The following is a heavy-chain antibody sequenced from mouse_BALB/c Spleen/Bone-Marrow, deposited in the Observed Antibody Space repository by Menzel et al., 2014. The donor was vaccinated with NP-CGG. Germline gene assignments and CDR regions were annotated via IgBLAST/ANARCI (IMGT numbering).Heavy chain of an antibody. CDR3: ASTIATVVAEDAMDY. V-gene: IGHV5-6*01. CDR1: GFTFSSYG. CDR2: ISSGGSDT. J-gene: IGHJ4*01. D-gene: IGHD1-1*01. Sequence: VQLQQSGGDLVKPGGSLKLSCAASGFTFSSYGMSWVRQTPDKRLEWVATISSGGSDTYYPDSVKGRFTISRDNAKNTLYLQMSSLKSEDTAMYYCASTIATVVAEDAMDYWGQGTSVTVSS.